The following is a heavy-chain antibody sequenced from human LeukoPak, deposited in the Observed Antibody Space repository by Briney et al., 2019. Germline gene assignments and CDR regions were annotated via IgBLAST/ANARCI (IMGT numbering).Heavy chain of an antibody. V-gene: IGHV4-34*01. CDR2: INHSGST. CDR1: GGSFSGYY. D-gene: IGHD6-13*01. Sequence: SETLSLTCAVYGGSFSGYYWSWIRQPPGKGLEWIGEINHSGSTNYNPSLKSRVTISVDTSKNLFSLKLSSVTAADTAVYYCARAVNPMGIAAAGTRGWFDPWGQGTLVTVSS. J-gene: IGHJ5*02. CDR3: ARAVNPMGIAAAGTRGWFDP.